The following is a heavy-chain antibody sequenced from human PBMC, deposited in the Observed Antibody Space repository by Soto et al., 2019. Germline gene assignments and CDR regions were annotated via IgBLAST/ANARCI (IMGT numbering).Heavy chain of an antibody. D-gene: IGHD5-12*01. V-gene: IGHV1-18*01. CDR1: GYTFFTYD. CDR2: ISTYSGDT. Sequence: QVHLVQSGVEVKTPGASVKVSCQASGYTFFTYDISWVRQAPGQGLEWMGWISTYSGDTNYAQKFQGRVTMTTDTSTTTAYLELRSLRSDDTAVYYCARHHGPTTSENWFDPGGQGTLVTVSS. J-gene: IGHJ5*02. CDR3: ARHHGPTTSENWFDP.